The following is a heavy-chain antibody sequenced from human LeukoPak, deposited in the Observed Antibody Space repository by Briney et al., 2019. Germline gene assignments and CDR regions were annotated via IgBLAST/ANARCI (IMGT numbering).Heavy chain of an antibody. CDR3: ATSIAARRGFDY. J-gene: IGHJ4*02. Sequence: ASVKVSCKASGYTFTGYYMHWVQQAPGQGLEWMGWINPNSGGTNYAQKFQGRVTMTRDTSISTAYMELSRLRSDDTAVYYCATSIAARRGFDYWGQGTLVTLSS. CDR1: GYTFTGYY. CDR2: INPNSGGT. V-gene: IGHV1-2*02. D-gene: IGHD6-6*01.